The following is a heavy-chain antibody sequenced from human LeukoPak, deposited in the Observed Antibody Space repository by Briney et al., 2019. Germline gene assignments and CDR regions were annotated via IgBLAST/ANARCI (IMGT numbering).Heavy chain of an antibody. CDR2: ISSSSSYI. V-gene: IGHV3-21*01. CDR1: GFTFSSYS. CDR3: ARDCSGGSCYYSMAFDY. J-gene: IGHJ4*02. D-gene: IGHD2-15*01. Sequence: GGSLRLSCAASGFTFSSYSMKWVLQAPGKEREWVSSISSSSSYIYYADSVKGRFTISRDNAKNSLYLQMNSLRAEDTAVYYCARDCSGGSCYYSMAFDYLGQGTLVTVSS.